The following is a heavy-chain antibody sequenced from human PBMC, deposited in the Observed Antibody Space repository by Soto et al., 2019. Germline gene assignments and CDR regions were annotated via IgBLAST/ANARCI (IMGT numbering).Heavy chain of an antibody. D-gene: IGHD3-22*01. V-gene: IGHV4-31*03. Sequence: QVQLQESGPGLVKPSQTLSLTCTVSGGSISSGGYYWSWIRQHPGKGLEWIGYIYYSGSTYYNPSLKSRVTISVDTSKNQFSLKLSSVTAADTAVYYCARASSGYSTPNWYFDLWGRGTLVTVSS. CDR1: GGSISSGGYY. J-gene: IGHJ2*01. CDR3: ARASSGYSTPNWYFDL. CDR2: IYYSGST.